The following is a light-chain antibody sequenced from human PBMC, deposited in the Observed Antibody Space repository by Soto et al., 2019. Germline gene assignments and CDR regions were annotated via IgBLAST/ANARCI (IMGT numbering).Light chain of an antibody. V-gene: IGKV3-15*01. Sequence: EAVLTQSPATLSVSPGEGATLSCRASQNVATNLAWYQQSPGQAPRLLIYGASKRAIGLPARFSGSGSGTDFTLTIPSLQSEDFAFYYCQQYNIWPQTFGQGTKVKIK. J-gene: IGKJ1*01. CDR1: QNVATN. CDR3: QQYNIWPQT. CDR2: GAS.